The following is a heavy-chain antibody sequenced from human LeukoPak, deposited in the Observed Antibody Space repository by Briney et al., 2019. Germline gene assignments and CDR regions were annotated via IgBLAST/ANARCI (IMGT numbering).Heavy chain of an antibody. CDR1: GFTFSSYD. D-gene: IGHD2-21*01. J-gene: IGHJ4*02. CDR3: ARVYPYCGGDCYDY. CDR2: IGTAGDT. Sequence: PGGSLRLSCAASGFTFSSYDMHWVRQATGKGLEWVSAIGTAGDTYYPGSVKGRFTISRENAKNSLYLQMNSLRAGDTAVYYCARVYPYCGGDCYDYWGQGTLVTVSS. V-gene: IGHV3-13*01.